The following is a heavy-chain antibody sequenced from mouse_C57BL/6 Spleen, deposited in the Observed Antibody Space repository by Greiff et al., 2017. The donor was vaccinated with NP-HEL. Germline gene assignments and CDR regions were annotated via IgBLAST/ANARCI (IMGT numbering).Heavy chain of an antibody. J-gene: IGHJ2*01. CDR3: ARGGGYYTPYYFDY. Sequence: QVQLQQSGAELVRPGTSVKMSCKASGYTFTNYWIGWAKQRPGHGLEWIGDIYPGGGYTNYNEKFKGKATLTADKSSSTAYMQFSSLTSEDSAIYYCARGGGYYTPYYFDYWGQGTTLTVSS. V-gene: IGHV1-63*01. D-gene: IGHD2-3*01. CDR1: GYTFTNYW. CDR2: IYPGGGYT.